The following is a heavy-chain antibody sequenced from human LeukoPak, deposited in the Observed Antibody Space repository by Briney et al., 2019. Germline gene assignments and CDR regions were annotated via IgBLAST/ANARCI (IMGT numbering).Heavy chain of an antibody. CDR3: AKESYYYDSSGLLGYYFDY. CDR1: GFTVSSNY. D-gene: IGHD3-22*01. CDR2: IYSGGST. Sequence: PGGSLRLSCAASGFTVSSNYMSWVRQAPGKGLEWVSVIYSGGSTYYADSVKGRFTISRDNSKNTLYLQMNSLRAEDTAVYYCAKESYYYDSSGLLGYYFDYWGQGTLVTVSS. V-gene: IGHV3-53*01. J-gene: IGHJ4*02.